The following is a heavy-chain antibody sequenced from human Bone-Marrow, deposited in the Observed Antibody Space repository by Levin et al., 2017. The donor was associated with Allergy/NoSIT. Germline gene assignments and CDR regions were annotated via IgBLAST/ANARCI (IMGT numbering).Heavy chain of an antibody. V-gene: IGHV4-59*01. CDR1: GGSINSYH. CDR2: TYYSGTT. Sequence: SSETLSLTCTVSGGSINSYHWSWIRQPPGKGLEWIGYTYYSGTTNYNRSLKSRVTISEDTSKNQFSLTLTSVTAADTAVYYCARGGGTYYGFLSGSRHNWFDPWGQGILVTVSS. CDR3: ARGGGTYYGFLSGSRHNWFDP. D-gene: IGHD3-3*01. J-gene: IGHJ5*02.